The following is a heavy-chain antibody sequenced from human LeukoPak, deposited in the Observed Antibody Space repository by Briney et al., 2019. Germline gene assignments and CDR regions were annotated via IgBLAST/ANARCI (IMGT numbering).Heavy chain of an antibody. CDR2: ISSSGSHI. Sequence: GGSQRLSCTASESTFSSFPMSWVRQAPGRGLEWISSISSSGSHIYYADSLKGRFTVSRDNAKNSLYVQMNSLRAEDTAVYYCAKIGVSGHWYFDLWGRGTLVTVSS. J-gene: IGHJ2*01. V-gene: IGHV3-21*01. D-gene: IGHD5/OR15-5a*01. CDR1: ESTFSSFP. CDR3: AKIGVSGHWYFDL.